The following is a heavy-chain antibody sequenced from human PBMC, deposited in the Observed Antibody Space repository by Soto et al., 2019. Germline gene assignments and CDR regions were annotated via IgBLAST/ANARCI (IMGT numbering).Heavy chain of an antibody. CDR2: IIPVLDLA. J-gene: IGHJ6*03. D-gene: IGHD3-10*01. CDR1: GGTFNRET. Sequence: QAQLVQSGAEVKKPGSSVNVSCKASGGTFNRETFSWVRQAPGQGLQWMGRIIPVLDLADYAQKFEGRVTIPAGTSTTPVYLGLSGLVSDDTAVYYCARGGKLGGDLDVWGKGTPVIVS. V-gene: IGHV1-69*02. CDR3: ARGGKLGGDLDV.